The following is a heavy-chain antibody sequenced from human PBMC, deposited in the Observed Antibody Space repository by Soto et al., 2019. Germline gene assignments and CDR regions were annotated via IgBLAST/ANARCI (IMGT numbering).Heavy chain of an antibody. CDR2: IYYSGST. V-gene: IGHV4-30-4*01. CDR1: GGSISSGDYF. D-gene: IGHD6-6*01. CDR3: ARDRGGSGSSSFMDV. Sequence: PSETLSLTCTVSGGSISSGDYFWSWIRQPPGKGLEWIGYIYYSGSTYYNPSLKSRVTISVDTSKNQFSLKLSSVTAADTAVYYCARDRGGSGSSSFMDVWGQGTTVTVSS. J-gene: IGHJ6*02.